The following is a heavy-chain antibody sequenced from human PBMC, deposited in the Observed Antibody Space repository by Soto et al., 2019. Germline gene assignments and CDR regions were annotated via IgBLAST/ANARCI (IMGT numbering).Heavy chain of an antibody. J-gene: IGHJ6*02. Sequence: SGFTFGSYGMHWVRQAPGKGLEWVAVIWYDGSNKYYADSVKGRFTISRDNSKNTLYLQMNSLRAEDTAVYYCARDSGYGSGSYYSLSNYYYYYGMDVWGQGTTVTVSS. D-gene: IGHD3-10*01. CDR3: ARDSGYGSGSYYSLSNYYYYYGMDV. V-gene: IGHV3-33*01. CDR1: GFTFGSYG. CDR2: IWYDGSNK.